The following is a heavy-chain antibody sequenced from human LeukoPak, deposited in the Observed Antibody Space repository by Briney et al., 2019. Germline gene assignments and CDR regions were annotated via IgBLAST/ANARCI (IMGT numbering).Heavy chain of an antibody. CDR2: IVVGSGNA. V-gene: IGHV1-58*01. D-gene: IGHD6-13*01. CDR3: AAVGQQLAGSVY. CDR1: GFTFTSSA. J-gene: IGHJ4*02. Sequence: SVKVSCKASGFTFTSSAVQWVRQARGQRLEWIGWIVVGSGNANYAQKFQERVTITRDMSTSTAYMELSSLRSEDTAVYYCAAVGQQLAGSVYWGQGTLVTVSS.